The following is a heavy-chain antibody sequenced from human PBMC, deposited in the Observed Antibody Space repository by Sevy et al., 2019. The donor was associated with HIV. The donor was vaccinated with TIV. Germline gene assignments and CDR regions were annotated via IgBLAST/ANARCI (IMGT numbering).Heavy chain of an antibody. CDR1: GLSFNYAW. J-gene: IGHJ4*02. CDR2: IKSKTDGRAT. V-gene: IGHV3-15*01. D-gene: IGHD6-13*01. Sequence: GGSLRLSCATSGLSFNYAWMSWVRQAPGKGLEWVGRIKSKTDGRATDYAAEVKGRFTISRDDSKNTLYLEMNSLETEDTGVYYCTTDSSTWYFSGYWGQGTLVTVSS. CDR3: TTDSSTWYFSGY.